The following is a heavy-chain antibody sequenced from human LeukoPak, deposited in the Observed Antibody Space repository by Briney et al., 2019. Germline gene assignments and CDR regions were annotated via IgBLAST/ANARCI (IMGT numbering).Heavy chain of an antibody. Sequence: ASVQVSCKASGYTFTGYYMHWVRQAPGQGLEWMGWINPNSGGTSYAQKFQDRVTMTRDTSVTTAYMELSRLRSDDTAVYYCARYSGYDEPFEYWGQGTLVTVSS. CDR2: INPNSGGT. V-gene: IGHV1-2*02. CDR1: GYTFTGYY. CDR3: ARYSGYDEPFEY. D-gene: IGHD5-12*01. J-gene: IGHJ4*02.